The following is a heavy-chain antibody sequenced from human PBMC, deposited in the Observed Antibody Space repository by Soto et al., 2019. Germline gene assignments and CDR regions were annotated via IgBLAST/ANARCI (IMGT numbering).Heavy chain of an antibody. D-gene: IGHD3-10*01. CDR1: GGSISSGDYY. CDR3: ASLSMVRGVLYGMDV. V-gene: IGHV4-30-4*01. Sequence: QVQLQESGPGLVKPSQTLSLTCTVSGGSISSGDYYWSWIPQPPGKGLEWIGYIYYSGSTYYNPSLKSRVTISVDTSKNQFSLKLSSVTAADTAVYYCASLSMVRGVLYGMDVWGQGTTVTVSS. CDR2: IYYSGST. J-gene: IGHJ6*02.